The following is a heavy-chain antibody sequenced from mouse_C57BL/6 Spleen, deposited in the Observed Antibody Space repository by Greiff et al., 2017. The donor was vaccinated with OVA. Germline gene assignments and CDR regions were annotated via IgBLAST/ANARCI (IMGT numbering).Heavy chain of an antibody. D-gene: IGHD1-1*01. CDR1: GYTFTDYN. CDR3: ARSYYYGSSPAWFAY. CDR2: INPNNGGT. V-gene: IGHV1-22*01. J-gene: IGHJ3*01. Sequence: QLQQSGPELVKPGASVKMSCKASGYTFTDYNMHWVKQSHGKSLEWIGYINPNNGGTSYNQKFKGKATLTVNKSSSTAYMELRSLTSEDSAVYYCARSYYYGSSPAWFAYWGQGTLVTVSA.